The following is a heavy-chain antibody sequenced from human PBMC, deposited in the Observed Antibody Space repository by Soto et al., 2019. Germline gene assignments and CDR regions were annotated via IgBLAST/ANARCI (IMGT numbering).Heavy chain of an antibody. J-gene: IGHJ4*02. CDR1: GGSISSSSYY. CDR3: ARTYFPGYSSGWD. Sequence: QLQLQESGPGLVKPSETLSLTCTVSGGSISSSSYYWGWIRQPPGKGLEWIGSIYYSGSTYYNRSLKSRVTISVDTSKNQFSLKLTSVTAADTAVYYCARTYFPGYSSGWDWGQGILVTVSS. CDR2: IYYSGST. V-gene: IGHV4-39*01. D-gene: IGHD6-19*01.